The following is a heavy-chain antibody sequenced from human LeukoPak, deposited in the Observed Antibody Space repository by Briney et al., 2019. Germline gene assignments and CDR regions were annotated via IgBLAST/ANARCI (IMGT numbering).Heavy chain of an antibody. Sequence: SETLSLTCTVSGGSISGSSYYWGWIRQPPGKGLEWIGSIYYSGSTYYNPSLKSRVTISVDTSKNQFSLKLSSVTAADTAVYYCASLIAAALRRAFDIWGQGTMVTVSS. V-gene: IGHV4-39*01. CDR1: GGSISGSSYY. J-gene: IGHJ3*02. CDR2: IYYSGST. CDR3: ASLIAAALRRAFDI. D-gene: IGHD6-13*01.